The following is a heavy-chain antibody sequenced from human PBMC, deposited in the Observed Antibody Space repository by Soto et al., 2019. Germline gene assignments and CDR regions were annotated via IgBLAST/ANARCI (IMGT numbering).Heavy chain of an antibody. CDR2: IYSGGDT. J-gene: IGHJ4*02. V-gene: IGHV3-53*04. CDR3: ASESTSDGGNCYPYRGAFDY. Sequence: EVKLVESGGGLVQPGGSLRLSCAASGFTVSSNYMSWVRQAPGKGLEWVSVIYSGGDTYYADSVKGRFTVSRHNSKNTLYLQMNSLRAEDTAVYYCASESTSDGGNCYPYRGAFDYWGQGTLVTVSS. D-gene: IGHD2-21*01. CDR1: GFTVSSNY.